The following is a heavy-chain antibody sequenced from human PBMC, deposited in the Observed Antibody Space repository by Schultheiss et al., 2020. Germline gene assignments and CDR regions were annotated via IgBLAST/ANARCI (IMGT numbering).Heavy chain of an antibody. J-gene: IGHJ6*02. V-gene: IGHV3-23*01. CDR2: ISGSGGST. D-gene: IGHD3-3*01. CDR3: ARDGLPYYDFWSGYYTGMDV. CDR1: GFTFSSYA. Sequence: GGSLRLSCAASGFTFSSYAMSWVRQAPGKGLEWVSAISGSGGSTYYADSVKGRFTISRDNSKNTLYLQMNSLRAEDTAVYYCARDGLPYYDFWSGYYTGMDVWGQGTTVTVSS.